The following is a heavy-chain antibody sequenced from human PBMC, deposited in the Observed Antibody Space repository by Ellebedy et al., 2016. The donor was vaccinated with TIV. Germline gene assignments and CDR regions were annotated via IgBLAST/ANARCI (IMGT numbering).Heavy chain of an antibody. D-gene: IGHD6-19*01. J-gene: IGHJ2*01. Sequence: SETLSLTXTVSGGSISSSSYYWGWIRQPPGKGLEWIGSIYYSGSTYYNPSLKSRVTISVDTSKNQFSLKLSSVTAADTAVYYCARVEQWLPPPGWYFDLWGRGTLVTVSS. CDR1: GGSISSSSYY. CDR2: IYYSGST. CDR3: ARVEQWLPPPGWYFDL. V-gene: IGHV4-39*07.